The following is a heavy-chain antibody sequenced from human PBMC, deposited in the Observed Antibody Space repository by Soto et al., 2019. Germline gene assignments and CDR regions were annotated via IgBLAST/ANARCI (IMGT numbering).Heavy chain of an antibody. CDR3: AGWNYDY. CDR2: ISQSAGGNT. D-gene: IGHD1-7*01. V-gene: IGHV3-23*01. J-gene: IGHJ4*01. CDR1: GFTVSSNY. Sequence: PGGSLRLSCAASGFTVSSNYMSWVRQAPGKGLEWVSAISQSAGGNTYYADSVKGRFTISRDDSKNTLYLQMDSLRPEDTAQYYCAGWNYDYWGHGTQVTVSS.